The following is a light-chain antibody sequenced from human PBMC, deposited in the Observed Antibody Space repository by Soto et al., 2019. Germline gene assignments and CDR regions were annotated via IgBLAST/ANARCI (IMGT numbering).Light chain of an antibody. Sequence: DSQMTQSPSSVSASVGDRFTITCLAIQGISDGLAWYQQKPGKAPKLLIYPASSLQSGVPSRFRGSGSGTDFTLTISSLQSEDFAPYYCQQTNSSPLTFGRGTRLEIK. V-gene: IGKV1-12*01. CDR1: QGISDG. CDR3: QQTNSSPLT. J-gene: IGKJ5*01. CDR2: PAS.